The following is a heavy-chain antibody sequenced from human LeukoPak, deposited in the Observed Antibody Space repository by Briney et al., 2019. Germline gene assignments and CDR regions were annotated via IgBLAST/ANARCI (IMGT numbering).Heavy chain of an antibody. Sequence: PGGSLRLSCAASGFTFSSYAMSWVRQAPGKGLEWVSAISGSGGSTYYADSVKGRFTISRDNSKNTLYLQMNSLRAEDTAVYYCARDRSRYYGMDVWGQGTTVTVSS. V-gene: IGHV3-23*01. CDR2: ISGSGGST. D-gene: IGHD6-25*01. CDR3: ARDRSRYYGMDV. CDR1: GFTFSSYA. J-gene: IGHJ6*02.